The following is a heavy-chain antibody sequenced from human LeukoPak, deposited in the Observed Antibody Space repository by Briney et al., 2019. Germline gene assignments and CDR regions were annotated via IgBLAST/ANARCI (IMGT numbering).Heavy chain of an antibody. D-gene: IGHD6-19*01. CDR2: IYNGRNT. CDR3: AQTTGWPGFDF. J-gene: IGHJ4*02. V-gene: IGHV4-59*08. CDR1: GASTSSRY. Sequence: SETLSLTCSASGASTSSRYWSWIRQSPGRTLEWIGHIYNGRNTKYNPSLTSRVTIAVDTSKNQFSLSLTSVTAADTAIYYCAQTTGWPGFDFWGPGALVTVSS.